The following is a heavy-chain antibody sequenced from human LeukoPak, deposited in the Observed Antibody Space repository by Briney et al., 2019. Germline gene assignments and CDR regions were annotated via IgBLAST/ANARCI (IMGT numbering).Heavy chain of an antibody. V-gene: IGHV1-69*13. Sequence: ASVKVSCKASGGSFRTHAVSWVRQAPGQGLEWMGQIVPVLGSASYAQNFQGRVTITADESTTIAYMELSSLTFEDTAVYYCAREAVAGTGDYWGQGTLVTVSS. CDR1: GGSFRTHA. J-gene: IGHJ4*02. CDR3: AREAVAGTGDY. CDR2: IVPVLGSA. D-gene: IGHD6-19*01.